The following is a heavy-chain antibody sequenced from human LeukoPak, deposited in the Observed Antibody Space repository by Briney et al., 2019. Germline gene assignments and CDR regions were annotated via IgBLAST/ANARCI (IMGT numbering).Heavy chain of an antibody. CDR1: GGSFSGYY. CDR2: INHSGST. J-gene: IGHJ6*02. Sequence: PSETLSLTCAVYGGSFSGYYWSWIRQPPGKGLEWIGEINHSGSTNYNPSLKSRVTISVDTSKNQFSLKLSSVTAADTAVYYCAREPYYDILTGYRHHYYYGMDVWGQGTTVTVSS. CDR3: AREPYYDILTGYRHHYYYGMDV. V-gene: IGHV4-34*01. D-gene: IGHD3-9*01.